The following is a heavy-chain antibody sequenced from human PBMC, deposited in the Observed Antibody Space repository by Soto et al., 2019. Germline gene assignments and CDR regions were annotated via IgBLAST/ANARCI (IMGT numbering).Heavy chain of an antibody. J-gene: IGHJ4*02. D-gene: IGHD6-13*01. CDR1: GDSVSSNSAA. CDR2: TYYRSKWYN. V-gene: IGHV6-1*01. Sequence: QSQTLSLTCAISGDSVSSNSAAWNWIRQSPSRGLEWLGRTYYRSKWYNDYAVSVKSRITINPDTSKNQFSLQLNSVTPEDTAVYYCARDYGSYSSSWYYFDYWGQGTLVTVSS. CDR3: ARDYGSYSSSWYYFDY.